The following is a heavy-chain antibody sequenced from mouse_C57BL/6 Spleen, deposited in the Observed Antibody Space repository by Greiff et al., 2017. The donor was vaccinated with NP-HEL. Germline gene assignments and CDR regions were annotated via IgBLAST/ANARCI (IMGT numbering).Heavy chain of an antibody. CDR1: GFTFSSYA. J-gene: IGHJ2*01. CDR3: ARGTIYYGSSYGYFDY. CDR2: ISDGGSYT. D-gene: IGHD1-1*01. Sequence: EVKLMESGGGLVKPGGSLKLSCAASGFTFSSYAMSWVRQTPEKRLEWVATISDGGSYTYYPDNVKGRFTISRDNAKNNLYLQMSHLKSEDTAMYYCARGTIYYGSSYGYFDYWGQGTTLTVSS. V-gene: IGHV5-4*03.